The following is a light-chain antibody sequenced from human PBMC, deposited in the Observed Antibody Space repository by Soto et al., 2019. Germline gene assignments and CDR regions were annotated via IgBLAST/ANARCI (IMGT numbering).Light chain of an antibody. CDR1: QSISSW. J-gene: IGKJ5*01. CDR2: ATS. V-gene: IGKV1-5*01. Sequence: EIDLTPSASNLSSSVGDRVTITCRASQSISSWLAWYQQKPGKAPKLLIYATSTLESGVPSRFSGSGSETEFTLTVSSLQPDDSATYYCQQYSDYITFGQGRRLEI. CDR3: QQYSDYIT.